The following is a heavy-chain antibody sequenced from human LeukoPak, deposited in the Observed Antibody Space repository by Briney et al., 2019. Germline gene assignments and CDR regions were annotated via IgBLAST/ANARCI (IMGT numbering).Heavy chain of an antibody. V-gene: IGHV1-18*04. D-gene: IGHD3-22*01. CDR1: GYTFTSYG. CDR2: ISAYNGNT. CDR3: ARSKARGYQGYYFDY. Sequence: ASVKVSCKASGYTFTSYGISWVRQAPGQGLEWMGWISAYNGNTNYAQKLQGRVTMTTDTSTSTAYMELRSLKSDDTAAYYCARSKARGYQGYYFDYWGQGTLVTASS. J-gene: IGHJ4*02.